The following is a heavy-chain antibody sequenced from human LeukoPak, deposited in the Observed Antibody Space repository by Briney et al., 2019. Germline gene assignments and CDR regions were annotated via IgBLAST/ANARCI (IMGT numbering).Heavy chain of an antibody. CDR3: ARDAGVTLHRQSIAVAGTRGRWFDP. J-gene: IGHJ5*02. CDR2: IYHSGST. V-gene: IGHV4-30-2*01. CDR1: GGSISSGGYS. Sequence: SETLSLTCAVSGGSISSGGYSWSWIRQPPGKGLEWVGYIYHSGSTYYNPSLKSRVTISVDTSKNQFSLKLSSVTAADTAVYYCARDAGVTLHRQSIAVAGTRGRWFDPWGQGTLVTVSS. D-gene: IGHD6-19*01.